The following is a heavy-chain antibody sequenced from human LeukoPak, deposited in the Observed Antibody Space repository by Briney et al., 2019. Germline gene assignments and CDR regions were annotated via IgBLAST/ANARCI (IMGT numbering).Heavy chain of an antibody. CDR3: ASNFMVRGVMDAFDI. J-gene: IGHJ3*02. CDR2: IYPGDSDT. CDR1: GYSFTNYW. Sequence: GESLKISCKGSGYSFTNYWIGWVRQMPGKGLEWMGIIYPGDSDTRYSPSFQGQVTISADKSISTAYLQWSSLKASDTAMYYCASNFMVRGVMDAFDIWGQGTMVTVSS. D-gene: IGHD3-10*01. V-gene: IGHV5-51*01.